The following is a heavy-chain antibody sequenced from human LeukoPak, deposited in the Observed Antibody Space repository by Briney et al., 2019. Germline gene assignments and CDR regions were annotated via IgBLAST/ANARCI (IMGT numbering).Heavy chain of an antibody. CDR3: ARDGDGYHYYFDY. D-gene: IGHD5-24*01. V-gene: IGHV4-39*07. Sequence: PSETLSLTCTVSGGSISSSSYYWGWIRQPPGKGLEWIGSIYYSGSTYYNPSLKSRVTVSVDTSKNQFSLKLSSVTAADTAVYYCARDGDGYHYYFDYWGQGTLVTVSS. CDR2: IYYSGST. CDR1: GGSISSSSYY. J-gene: IGHJ4*02.